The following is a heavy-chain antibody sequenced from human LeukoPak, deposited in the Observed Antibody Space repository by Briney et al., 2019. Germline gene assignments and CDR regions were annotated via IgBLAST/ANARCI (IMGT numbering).Heavy chain of an antibody. D-gene: IGHD6-13*01. Sequence: ASETLSLTCTVSGGSISSYYWSWIRQPAGKGLEWIGRIYTSGSTNYNPSLKSRVTMSVDTSKNQFSLKLSSVTAADTAVYYCARVRGAAAGTAGWFDPWGQGTLVTVSS. J-gene: IGHJ5*02. CDR1: GGSISSYY. V-gene: IGHV4-4*07. CDR2: IYTSGST. CDR3: ARVRGAAAGTAGWFDP.